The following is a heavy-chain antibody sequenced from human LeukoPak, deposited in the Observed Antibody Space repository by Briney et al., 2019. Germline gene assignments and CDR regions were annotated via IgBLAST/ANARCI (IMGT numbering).Heavy chain of an antibody. J-gene: IGHJ4*02. Sequence: ASVKVSCKASGGTFSSYAISWVRQAPGQGLEWMVWISAYNGNTNYAQKLQGRVTMTTDTSTSTAYMELRSLRSDDTAVYYCAMRYSSSWYVYWGQGTVVTVSS. CDR3: AMRYSSSWYVY. CDR1: GGTFSSYA. CDR2: ISAYNGNT. V-gene: IGHV1-18*01. D-gene: IGHD6-13*01.